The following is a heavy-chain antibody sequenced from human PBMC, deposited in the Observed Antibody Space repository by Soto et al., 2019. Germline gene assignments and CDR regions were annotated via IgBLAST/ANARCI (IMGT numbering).Heavy chain of an antibody. D-gene: IGHD2-15*01. CDR2: ISGYTSKT. Sequence: ASVKVSCKASGYTFTTYGVAWVRQAPGQGLEWLGWISGYTSKTSYTQKLQGRVTLTADTSTSTAYMELRSLRPDDTAVYYCARDTNMGYCSGGSCSWFDPWGPGTLVTVSS. CDR3: ARDTNMGYCSGGSCSWFDP. J-gene: IGHJ5*02. CDR1: GYTFTTYG. V-gene: IGHV1-18*04.